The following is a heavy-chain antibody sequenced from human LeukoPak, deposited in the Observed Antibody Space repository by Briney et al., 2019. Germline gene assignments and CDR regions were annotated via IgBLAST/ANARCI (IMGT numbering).Heavy chain of an antibody. CDR3: ARSTGVWELLDY. V-gene: IGHV3-74*01. CDR2: INSDGSST. Sequence: GGSLRLSCAASGFTFSSYWMHWVRHAPGKGLVWVSRINSDGSSTSYADSVKGRFTISRDNAKNTLYLQMNSLRAEDTAVYYCARSTGVWELLDYWGQGTLVTVSS. D-gene: IGHD1-26*01. J-gene: IGHJ4*02. CDR1: GFTFSSYW.